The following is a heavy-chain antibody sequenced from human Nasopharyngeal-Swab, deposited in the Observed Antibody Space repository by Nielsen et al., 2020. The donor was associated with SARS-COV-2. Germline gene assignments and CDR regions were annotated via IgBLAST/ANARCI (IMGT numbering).Heavy chain of an antibody. CDR1: GGSFSGYY. CDR3: ARGRAPLDY. Sequence: SETLSLTCAVYGGSFSGYYWSWIRQPPGKGLEWIGEINHSGSTNYNLSLKSRVTISVDTSKNQFSLKLSSVTAADTAVYYCARGRAPLDYWGQGTLVTVSS. CDR2: INHSGST. V-gene: IGHV4-34*01. J-gene: IGHJ4*02.